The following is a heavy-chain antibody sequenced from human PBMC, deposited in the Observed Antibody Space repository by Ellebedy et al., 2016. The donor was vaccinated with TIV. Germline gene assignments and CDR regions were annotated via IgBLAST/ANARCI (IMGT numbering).Heavy chain of an antibody. Sequence: AASVKVSCKASGYSFVNYYIQWVRQAPGHGLEWVGIIDPSDGSTSYPQRFQGRITLTRDPSTTTVYMSLSSLRFDDTAMYYCALASFDYWGQGTQVTVSS. D-gene: IGHD1-1*01. J-gene: IGHJ4*02. CDR3: ALASFDY. CDR2: IDPSDGST. CDR1: GYSFVNYY. V-gene: IGHV1-46*01.